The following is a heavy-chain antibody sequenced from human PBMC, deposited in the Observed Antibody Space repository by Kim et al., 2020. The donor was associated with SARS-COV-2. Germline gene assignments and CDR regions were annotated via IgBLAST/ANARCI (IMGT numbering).Heavy chain of an antibody. CDR3: ARDLGRQQLPTYFDY. Sequence: DPVQGRFTISRDNLKNTLYLQMNSLRAEDTAVYYCARDLGRQQLPTYFDYWGQGTLVTVSS. D-gene: IGHD6-13*01. J-gene: IGHJ4*02. V-gene: IGHV3-30*07.